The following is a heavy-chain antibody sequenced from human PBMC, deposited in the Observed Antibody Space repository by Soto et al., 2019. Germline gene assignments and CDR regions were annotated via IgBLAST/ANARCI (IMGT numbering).Heavy chain of an antibody. J-gene: IGHJ3*01. D-gene: IGHD3-3*01. CDR3: ARDPFFGSTGRHNDPFYF. CDR2: IYYSGST. V-gene: IGHV4-31*03. Sequence: PSETLSLTCTVSGGSISSGGYYWSWIRQHPGKGLEWIGYIYYSGSTYYNPSLKSRVTISVDTSKNQFSLKLSSVTAADTAVYYCARDPFFGSTGRHNDPFYFWGQGTMVPVS. CDR1: GGSISSGGYY.